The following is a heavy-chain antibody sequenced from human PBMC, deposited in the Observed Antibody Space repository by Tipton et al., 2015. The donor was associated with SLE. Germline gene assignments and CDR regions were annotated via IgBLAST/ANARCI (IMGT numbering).Heavy chain of an antibody. V-gene: IGHV4-30-4*01. CDR3: ARGGIAARPGYYYYAMDV. CDR2: INHSGST. Sequence: TLSLTCSVSGDSISSGDYYWSWIRQPPGKGLEWIGEINHSGSTNYNPSLKSRVTISVDTSKNQFSLKLSSVTAADTAVYYCARGGIAARPGYYYYAMDVWGQGTTVTVSS. J-gene: IGHJ6*02. CDR1: GDSISSGDYY. D-gene: IGHD6-6*01.